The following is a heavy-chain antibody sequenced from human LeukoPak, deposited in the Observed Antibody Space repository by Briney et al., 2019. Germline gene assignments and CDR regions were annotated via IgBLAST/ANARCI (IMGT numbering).Heavy chain of an antibody. D-gene: IGHD3-22*01. CDR2: SLYSGST. Sequence: SETLSLTCTVSGGSVSSGTYYWSWVRQPPGKGLEWIGNSLYSGSTHYNPSLKSRVTISVDTSKNQFSLNLSSVTVADTAVYFCARASITMIVATWSQGSLVTVSS. CDR3: ARASITMIVAT. CDR1: GGSVSSGTYY. V-gene: IGHV4-61*01. J-gene: IGHJ4*02.